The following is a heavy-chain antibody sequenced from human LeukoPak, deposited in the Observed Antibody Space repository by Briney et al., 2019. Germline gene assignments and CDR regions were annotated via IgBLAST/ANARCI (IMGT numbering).Heavy chain of an antibody. J-gene: IGHJ5*02. V-gene: IGHV4-34*01. CDR2: INHSGST. CDR3: AAHIGWFDP. D-gene: IGHD2-21*01. CDR1: GGSFSGYY. Sequence: SETLSLTCDVYGGSFSGYYWSWIRQPPGKGLEWIGEINHSGSTNYNPSLKSRVTISVDTSKNQFSLKLSSVTAADTAVYYCAAHIGWFDPWGQGTLVTVSS.